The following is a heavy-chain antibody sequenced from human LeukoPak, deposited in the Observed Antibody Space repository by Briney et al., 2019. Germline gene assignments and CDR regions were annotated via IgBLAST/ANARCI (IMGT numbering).Heavy chain of an antibody. V-gene: IGHV4-39*02. CDR3: ARRTIAAAGTDFDY. CDR1: GDSISITSHY. Sequence: SETLSLTCTVSGDSISITSHYWGWIRQPPGKGLEWIGSIYYSGSTYYNPSLKSRVTISIDTSKNHFSLNLASVTAADTAFYYCARRTIAAAGTDFDYWGQGTLVTVSS. J-gene: IGHJ4*02. D-gene: IGHD6-13*01. CDR2: IYYSGST.